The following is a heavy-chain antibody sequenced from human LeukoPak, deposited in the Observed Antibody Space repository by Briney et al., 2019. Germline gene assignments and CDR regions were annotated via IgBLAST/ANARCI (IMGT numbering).Heavy chain of an antibody. CDR2: IYYSGST. CDR3: AGGYSGNIDY. V-gene: IGHV4-59*08. Sequence: AETLSLTCTVSGGSISSYYWSWIRQPPGKGLEGIGYIYYSGSTNYNPSLKSRGTISVDTSKNPFSLRLSSVTAADTAVYYCAGGYSGNIDYWGQGTLVTVSS. CDR1: GGSISSYY. D-gene: IGHD5-12*01. J-gene: IGHJ4*02.